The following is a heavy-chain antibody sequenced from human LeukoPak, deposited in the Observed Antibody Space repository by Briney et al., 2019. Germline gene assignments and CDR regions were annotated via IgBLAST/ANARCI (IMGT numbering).Heavy chain of an antibody. V-gene: IGHV4-30-4*01. CDR2: IYYTGSI. CDR1: GGSISSGDYY. J-gene: IGHJ4*02. D-gene: IGHD3-16*02. CDR3: ARGPNYVWGSYRYFDY. Sequence: SETLSLTCIVSGGSISSGDYYWNWLRQSPGKGLEWIGYIYYTGSISYNPSLKSRLTISVDTSKNQFSLKLSSVTAADTAVYYCARGPNYVWGSYRYFDYWGQGTLVTVSS.